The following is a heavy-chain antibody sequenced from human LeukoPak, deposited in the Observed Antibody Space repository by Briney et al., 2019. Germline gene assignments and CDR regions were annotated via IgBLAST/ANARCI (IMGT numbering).Heavy chain of an antibody. J-gene: IGHJ4*02. CDR3: ARDRILRYFDSINWGPDY. CDR2: ISSSGRTK. CDR1: GFTFSDYY. V-gene: IGHV3-11*04. Sequence: GGSLRLSCAASGFTFSDYYMSWIRQAPGKGLEWVSYISSSGRTKYYIDSVKGRFTISRDNAKNSLYLQMNSLRAEDMAVYYCARDRILRYFDSINWGPDYWGQGTLVTVSS. D-gene: IGHD3-9*01.